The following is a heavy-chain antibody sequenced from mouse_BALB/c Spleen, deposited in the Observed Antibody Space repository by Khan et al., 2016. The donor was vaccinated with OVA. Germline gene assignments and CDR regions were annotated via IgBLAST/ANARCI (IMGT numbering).Heavy chain of an antibody. CDR2: VIPNTGGT. J-gene: IGHJ3*01. CDR3: ARGYDFFAH. V-gene: IGHV1-26*01. CDR1: GYSFTLYY. Sequence: VQLKQSGPDLVKPGASVKISCKVSGYSFTLYYMSWVKQSHGKSLEWIGRVIPNTGGTDHNQALTGMAIITVDKSSNTAYMEHRSLTSEDSAVYYCARGYDFFAHWGQGTLVTVSA. D-gene: IGHD2-14*01.